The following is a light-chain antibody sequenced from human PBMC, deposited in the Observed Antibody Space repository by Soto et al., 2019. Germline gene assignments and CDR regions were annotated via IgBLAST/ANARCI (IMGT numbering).Light chain of an antibody. J-gene: IGKJ3*01. CDR3: QQYYSYPFT. V-gene: IGKV1-8*01. Sequence: IQMTQSPSSVSASVGDRVTLTCRASQGISSYLAWYQQKPGKAPKLLIYAASTLQSGVPSRFSGSGSGTDFTLTISCLQSEDFATYYCQQYYSYPFTFGPGTKVDIK. CDR1: QGISSY. CDR2: AAS.